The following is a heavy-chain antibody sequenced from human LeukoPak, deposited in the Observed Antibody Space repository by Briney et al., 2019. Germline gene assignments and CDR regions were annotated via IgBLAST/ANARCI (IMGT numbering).Heavy chain of an antibody. CDR3: ARDSDDYGIYYGMDV. V-gene: IGHV3-7*01. J-gene: IGHJ6*02. CDR2: IKQDGSEK. Sequence: GGSLRLSCAASGFTFSSYWMSWVRQAPGKGLEWVANIKQDGSEKYYVDSVKGRFTISRDNAKNSLYLQMNSLRAEDTAVYYCARDSDDYGIYYGMDVWGQGTTVTVSS. D-gene: IGHD4-17*01. CDR1: GFTFSSYW.